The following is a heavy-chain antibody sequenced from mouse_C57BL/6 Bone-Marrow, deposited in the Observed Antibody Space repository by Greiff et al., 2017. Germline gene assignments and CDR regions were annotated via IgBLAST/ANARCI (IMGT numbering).Heavy chain of an antibody. Sequence: VQLQQPGAELVKPGASVKLSCKASGYTFTSYWMQWVKQRPGQGLEWIGEIDPSDSYTNYNQKFKGKATLTVDTSSSTAYMQLSSLTAEDSAVYDCAREGPGPPYWGQGTLVTVSA. CDR3: AREGPGPPY. CDR2: IDPSDSYT. CDR1: GYTFTSYW. J-gene: IGHJ3*01. V-gene: IGHV1-50*01. D-gene: IGHD3-1*01.